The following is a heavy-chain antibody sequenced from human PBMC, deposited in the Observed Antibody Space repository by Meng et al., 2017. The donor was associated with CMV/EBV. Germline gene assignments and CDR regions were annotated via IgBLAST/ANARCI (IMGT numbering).Heavy chain of an antibody. CDR1: GFTFSSYS. CDR3: ARAAGSLLRYYFDY. CDR2: ISSSSSYI. Sequence: GESLKISCAASGFTFSSYSMNWVRQAPGKGLEWVSSISSSSSYIYYEDSVKGRFTISRDNAKNSLYLQMNSLRAEDTAVYYCARAAGSLLRYYFDYWGQGTLVTVSS. J-gene: IGHJ4*02. V-gene: IGHV3-21*01. D-gene: IGHD3-10*01.